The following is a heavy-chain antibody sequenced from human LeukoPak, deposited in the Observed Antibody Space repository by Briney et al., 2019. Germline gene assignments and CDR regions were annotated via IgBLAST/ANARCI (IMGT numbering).Heavy chain of an antibody. CDR3: ASSGSEYKEYYYDSSAPYYFDY. D-gene: IGHD3-22*01. V-gene: IGHV1-69*13. J-gene: IGHJ4*02. CDR1: GYTFTSYG. Sequence: GASVKVSCKASGYTFTSYGISWVRQAPGQGLEWMGGIIPIFGTANYAQKFQGRVTITADESTSTAYMELSSLRSEDTAVYYCASSGSEYKEYYYDSSAPYYFDYWGQGTLVTVSS. CDR2: IIPIFGTA.